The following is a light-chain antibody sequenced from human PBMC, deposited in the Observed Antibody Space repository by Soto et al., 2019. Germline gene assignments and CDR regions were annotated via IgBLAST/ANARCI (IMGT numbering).Light chain of an antibody. CDR1: QGITND. V-gene: IGKV1-27*01. CDR2: AAS. Sequence: DIQMTQSPSSLSASVGDRVTITCRASQGITNDLAWYQQKPGKVPKLLIYAASTLQSGVPSRFSGSGFGTDFTLTISSLQPEDVATYYCQKYNSALWAFGQGTKVDIK. J-gene: IGKJ1*01. CDR3: QKYNSALWA.